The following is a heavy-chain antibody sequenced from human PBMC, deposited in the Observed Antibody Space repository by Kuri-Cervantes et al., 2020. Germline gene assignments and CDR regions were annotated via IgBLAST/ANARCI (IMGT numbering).Heavy chain of an antibody. CDR3: ARAAGWGYGGIDY. Sequence: SETLSLTCTVSGGSISSGGYYWSWIRQHPGKGLEWIGYIYYSGSTYYNPSLKSRVTISVDTSKNQFSLKLSSVTAADTAVYYCARAAGWGYGGIDYWGQGTLVTVSS. V-gene: IGHV4-31*03. CDR1: GGSISSGGYY. CDR2: IYYSGST. J-gene: IGHJ4*02. D-gene: IGHD4-23*01.